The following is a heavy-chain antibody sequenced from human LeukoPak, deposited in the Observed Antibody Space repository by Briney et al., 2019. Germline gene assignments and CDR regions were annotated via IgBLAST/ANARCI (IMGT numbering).Heavy chain of an antibody. CDR2: ISGSGDST. CDR3: AKDSQLVRPWGYFDL. Sequence: PGGSLRLSCAASGFTFSSYAMSWVRQAPGKGLEWVSAISGSGDSTNYADSVKGRFTISRDNSKNTLYLQMNSLRAEDTAVYYCAKDSQLVRPWGYFDLWGRGTLVTVSS. D-gene: IGHD1-1*01. J-gene: IGHJ2*01. V-gene: IGHV3-23*01. CDR1: GFTFSSYA.